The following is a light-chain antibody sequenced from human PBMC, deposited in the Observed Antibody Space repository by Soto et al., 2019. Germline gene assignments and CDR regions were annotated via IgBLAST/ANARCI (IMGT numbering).Light chain of an antibody. CDR1: SSDIGVYKY. Sequence: QSVRTQPASVSGSPGQSITISCTGTSSDIGVYKYVSWYQQHPGKPPKFIIYEVSNRPSGVSDRFSGSKSGNTASLTISGLQAEDEADYYCSSYTKVDTQVFGTGTKVTVL. V-gene: IGLV2-14*01. CDR3: SSYTKVDTQV. CDR2: EVS. J-gene: IGLJ1*01.